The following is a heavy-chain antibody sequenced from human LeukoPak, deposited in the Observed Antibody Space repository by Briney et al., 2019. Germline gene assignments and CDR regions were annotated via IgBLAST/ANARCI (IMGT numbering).Heavy chain of an antibody. CDR1: GGSFSGYY. V-gene: IGHV4-34*01. CDR2: INHSGST. Sequence: SETLSLTCAVYGGSFSGYYRSWIRQPPGKGLEWIGEINHSGSTNYNPSLKSRVTISVDTSKNQFSLKLSSVTAADTAVYYCARTRYGSAHWGNWGQGTLVTVSS. D-gene: IGHD3-10*01. J-gene: IGHJ4*02. CDR3: ARTRYGSAHWGN.